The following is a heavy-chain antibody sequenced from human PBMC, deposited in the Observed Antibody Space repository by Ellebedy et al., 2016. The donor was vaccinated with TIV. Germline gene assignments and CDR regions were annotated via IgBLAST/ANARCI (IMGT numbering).Heavy chain of an antibody. D-gene: IGHD5-12*01. CDR1: GFSFSGYG. Sequence: GESLKISXAASGFSFSGYGMHWVRQAPGKGLEWLTVISYDGSNKYYADSVKGRFTISRDNSKSTVYLEMNSLRAEDTAVYYCVRAPRGQYYFDYWGQGTLVTVSS. CDR3: VRAPRGQYYFDY. CDR2: ISYDGSNK. V-gene: IGHV3-30*03. J-gene: IGHJ4*02.